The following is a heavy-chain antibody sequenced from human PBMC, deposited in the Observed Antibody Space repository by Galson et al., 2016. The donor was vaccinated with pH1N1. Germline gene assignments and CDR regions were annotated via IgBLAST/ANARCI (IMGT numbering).Heavy chain of an antibody. CDR3: AKLSSTSGWYNGWYFDL. CDR2: FYPEDGKT. Sequence: SVKVSCKVSGNTLTDLSIHWVRRAPGKGLEWMGGFYPEDGKTLYTQRLPQRFQGRLAVTEDTSTDTAYLELSSLRPEDTAIYYCAKLSSTSGWYNGWYFDLWGLGTLVTVSS. V-gene: IGHV1-24*01. CDR1: GNTLTDLS. D-gene: IGHD6-13*01. J-gene: IGHJ2*01.